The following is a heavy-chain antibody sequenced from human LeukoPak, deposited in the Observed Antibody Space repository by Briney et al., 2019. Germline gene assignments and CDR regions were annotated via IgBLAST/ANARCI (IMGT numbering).Heavy chain of an antibody. Sequence: ASVKVSCKASGYTFTGYYMHWVRQAPGQGLEWMGWINPNSGGTNYAQKSQGRVTMTRDTSISTAYMELSRLRSDDTAVYYCARPLRGSSGWYVAWGQGTLVTVSS. J-gene: IGHJ5*02. CDR3: ARPLRGSSGWYVA. D-gene: IGHD6-19*01. CDR1: GYTFTGYY. CDR2: INPNSGGT. V-gene: IGHV1-2*02.